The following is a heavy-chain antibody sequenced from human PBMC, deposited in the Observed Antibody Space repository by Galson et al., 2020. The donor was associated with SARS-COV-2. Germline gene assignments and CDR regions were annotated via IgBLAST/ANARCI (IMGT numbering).Heavy chain of an antibody. CDR3: ARVGDLIAARTDFDY. CDR1: GGSFSDYY. Sequence: SETLSLTCAVYGGSFSDYYWSWIRQSPGKGLEWIGEINHSGNTNYNPSLKSRVTISVDTSKNQFSLKLSSVTAADTAVYYCARVGDLIAARTDFDYWGQGTLVTVSS. V-gene: IGHV4-34*01. J-gene: IGHJ4*02. D-gene: IGHD6-6*01. CDR2: INHSGNT.